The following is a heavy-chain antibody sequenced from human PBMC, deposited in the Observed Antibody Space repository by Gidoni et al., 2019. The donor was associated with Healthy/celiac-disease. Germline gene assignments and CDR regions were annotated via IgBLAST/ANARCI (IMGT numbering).Heavy chain of an antibody. V-gene: IGHV4-39*01. CDR1: GGSISSSSYY. CDR2: IYYSGST. Sequence: QLQLQESGPGLVKPSATLSLTCTVSGGSISSSSYYWGWIRQPPGKGLEWIGSIYYSGSTSYNPALKSRVTISVDTSKNQFSLKLSSVTAADTAVYYGARHPGWGYGPLDYWGQGTLVTVSS. D-gene: IGHD5-12*01. CDR3: ARHPGWGYGPLDY. J-gene: IGHJ4*02.